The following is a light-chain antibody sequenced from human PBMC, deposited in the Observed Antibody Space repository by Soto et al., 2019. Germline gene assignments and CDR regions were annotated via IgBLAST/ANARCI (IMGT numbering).Light chain of an antibody. CDR2: DAS. V-gene: IGKV3-11*01. CDR3: KKRTDSPPWT. Sequence: EIVLTQSPATLSLSPGERATLSCRASQSIGLAIAWYQHKPGQAPRLLIFDASQRATGIPARFRGSGSGTAFTPSTSSLEPEDLAVYYGKKRTDSPPWTFGQGPKGESK. J-gene: IGKJ1*01. CDR1: QSIGLA.